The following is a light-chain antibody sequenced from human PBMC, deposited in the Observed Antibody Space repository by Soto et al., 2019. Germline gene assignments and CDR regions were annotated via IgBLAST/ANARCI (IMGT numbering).Light chain of an antibody. CDR3: HQFGSSPLDT. Sequence: EIVLTQSPGTLSLSPGEIATLSCRASQNISSSFLAWYQQKPGQAPRLLIYRASRRAPGIPDRFSDSGSWTDYALTISRLEPEDFEVYYCHQFGSSPLDTFGPGTKVEIK. V-gene: IGKV3-20*01. J-gene: IGKJ3*01. CDR1: QNISSSF. CDR2: RAS.